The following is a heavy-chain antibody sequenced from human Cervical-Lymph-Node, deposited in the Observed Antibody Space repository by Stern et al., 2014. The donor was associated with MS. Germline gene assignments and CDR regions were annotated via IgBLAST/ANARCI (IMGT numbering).Heavy chain of an antibody. D-gene: IGHD1-26*01. CDR3: AKTSVGGFDD. V-gene: IGHV3-9*01. CDR2: ITWNSAIV. J-gene: IGHJ4*02. Sequence: EGQLVESGGGLVQPGRSLRFSCAASGFAFDEFDIYWVRQPLWEGLEWVSCITWNSAIVGYAGSVKGRFTISRDNAKNSLYLEMNGLRPEYTALYYCAKTSVGGFDDWGQGTLVTVSS. CDR1: GFAFDEFD.